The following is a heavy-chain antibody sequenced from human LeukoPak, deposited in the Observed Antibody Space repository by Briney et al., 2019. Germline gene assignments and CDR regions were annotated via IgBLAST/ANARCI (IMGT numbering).Heavy chain of an antibody. Sequence: LETLSLTCTVSGGSISGFYWSWIRQPAGKGLEWIGRIYNTGSTNYNPSLKSRVTMSVDTSKNQFSLILSSVTVADTAVYYCARGRYFDYWGQGTLVTVSS. CDR3: ARGRYFDY. V-gene: IGHV4-4*07. J-gene: IGHJ4*02. CDR2: IYNTGST. CDR1: GGSISGFY.